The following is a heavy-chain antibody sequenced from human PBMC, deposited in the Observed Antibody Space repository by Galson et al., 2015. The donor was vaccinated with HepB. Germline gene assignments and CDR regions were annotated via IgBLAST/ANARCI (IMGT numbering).Heavy chain of an antibody. D-gene: IGHD7-27*01. CDR2: TYYRSKWYY. V-gene: IGHV6-1*01. CDR1: GDSVSSNSAA. J-gene: IGHJ4*02. Sequence: CAISGDSVSSNSAAWNWIRQSPSRGLEWLGRTYYRSKWYYGYAVSVKSRLTINPDTSKNQFSLRLNSVTPEDTAVYYGARSTGDLDYWGQGTLVTVSS. CDR3: ARSTGDLDY.